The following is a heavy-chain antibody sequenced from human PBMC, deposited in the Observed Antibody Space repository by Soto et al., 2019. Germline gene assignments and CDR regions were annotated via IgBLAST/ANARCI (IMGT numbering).Heavy chain of an antibody. V-gene: IGHV1-69*01. CDR3: ARARGGYCSGGSCYLWVYYYYGMDV. Sequence: QVQLVQSGAEVKKPGSSVKVSCKASGGTFSSYAISWVRQAPGQGLEWMGGIIPIFGTANYAQKFQGRVTITADESTSRAYMELSSLRSEDTVVYYCARARGGYCSGGSCYLWVYYYYGMDVWGQGTTVTVSS. CDR2: IIPIFGTA. CDR1: GGTFSSYA. J-gene: IGHJ6*02. D-gene: IGHD2-15*01.